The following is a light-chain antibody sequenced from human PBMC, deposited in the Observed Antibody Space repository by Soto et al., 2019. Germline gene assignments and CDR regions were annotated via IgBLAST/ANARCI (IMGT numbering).Light chain of an antibody. CDR1: QAIYNH. CDR3: QNYNSALWT. V-gene: IGKV1-27*01. Sequence: DIQMTQSPSSLSASVGDRVTFSCRASQAIYNHLAWYQQKPGKVPKLLIYAASTLQSGVPSRFSGSGSGTDFTITISSLQPEDVANYFCQNYNSALWTFGQGTKVEI. CDR2: AAS. J-gene: IGKJ1*01.